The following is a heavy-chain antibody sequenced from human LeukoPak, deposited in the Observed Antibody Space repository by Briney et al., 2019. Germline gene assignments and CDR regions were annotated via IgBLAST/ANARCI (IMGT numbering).Heavy chain of an antibody. V-gene: IGHV4-39*02. CDR2: IYYSGST. CDR1: GGSTSSSSYY. CDR3: ARDGVLGGLFVWDY. J-gene: IGHJ4*02. D-gene: IGHD3-16*01. Sequence: SETLSLTCSASGGSTSSSSYYWGWIRQPPGKGLEWIGSIYYSGSTYYNPSLKSRVTISVDTSKNQFSLKLSSVTAADTAVYYCARDGVLGGLFVWDYWGQGTLVTVSS.